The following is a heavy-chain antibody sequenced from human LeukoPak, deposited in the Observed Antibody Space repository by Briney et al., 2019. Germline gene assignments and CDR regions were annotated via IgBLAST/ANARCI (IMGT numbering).Heavy chain of an antibody. J-gene: IGHJ4*02. CDR3: ADSNYWYPVDY. Sequence: PGGSLRLSCAASGFTFSSYGMSWVRQAPGKGLEWVSSITGSGDSTYYADSVKGRFTISRDNSKNTLYLQMNSLRAEDTAVYYCADSNYWYPVDYWGQGTLVTVSS. D-gene: IGHD4-11*01. CDR2: ITGSGDST. V-gene: IGHV3-23*01. CDR1: GFTFSSYG.